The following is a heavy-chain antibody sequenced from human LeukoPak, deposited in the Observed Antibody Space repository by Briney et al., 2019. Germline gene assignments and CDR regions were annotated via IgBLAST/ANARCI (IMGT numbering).Heavy chain of an antibody. D-gene: IGHD6-13*01. CDR1: GFTFSDYW. J-gene: IGHJ5*02. Sequence: GGSLRLSCAASGFTFSDYWMHWVRQAPGKGLVWVSQINNDGSTTRYADSVKGRFTISRDNAENTLYLQMNSLRAEDAAVYYCARGYSSSWYNWFDPWGQGTLVTVSS. CDR2: INNDGSTT. V-gene: IGHV3-74*01. CDR3: ARGYSSSWYNWFDP.